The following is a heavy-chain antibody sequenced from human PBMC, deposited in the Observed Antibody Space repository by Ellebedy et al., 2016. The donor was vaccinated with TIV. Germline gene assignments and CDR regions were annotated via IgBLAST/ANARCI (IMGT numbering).Heavy chain of an antibody. Sequence: MPSETLFLTCSVSGGSISTYFWRWIPQPPGKGLEWIAYIYYTGSTNYNPSLKSRVSISVDTSKNQFSLKLSSVTAANTDVYYCARGGGRVSFDYWGQGTLVTVSS. V-gene: IGHV4-59*01. D-gene: IGHD3-16*01. CDR3: ARGGGRVSFDY. CDR2: IYYTGST. CDR1: GGSISTYF. J-gene: IGHJ4*02.